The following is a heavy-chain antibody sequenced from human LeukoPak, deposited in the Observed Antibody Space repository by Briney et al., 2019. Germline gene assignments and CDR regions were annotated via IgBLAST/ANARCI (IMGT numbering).Heavy chain of an antibody. CDR3: ARQTSYSSGWYFDY. D-gene: IGHD6-19*01. V-gene: IGHV4-39*01. CDR2: MYYSGSA. CDR1: GGSVSDSRYY. Sequence: SETLSLTCTVSGGSVSDSRYYWGSIRQPPGKGLEWIGNMYYSGSANYNPSLKSRVTISIDTSKNQFSLKLSSVTAADTAVYYCARQTSYSSGWYFDYWGQGTLVTVSS. J-gene: IGHJ4*02.